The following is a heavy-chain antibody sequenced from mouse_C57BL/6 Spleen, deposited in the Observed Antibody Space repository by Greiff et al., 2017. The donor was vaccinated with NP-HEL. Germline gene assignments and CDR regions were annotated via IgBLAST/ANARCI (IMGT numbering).Heavy chain of an antibody. CDR3: ARMTTFFDY. Sequence: VKVVESGPGLVQPSQSLSITCTVSGFSLTSYGVHWVRQSPGKGLEWLGVIWSGGSTDYNAAFISRLSISKDNSKSQVFFKMNSLQADDTAIYYCARMTTFFDYWGQGTTLTVSS. V-gene: IGHV2-2*01. CDR2: IWSGGST. CDR1: GFSLTSYG. J-gene: IGHJ2*01. D-gene: IGHD2-13*01.